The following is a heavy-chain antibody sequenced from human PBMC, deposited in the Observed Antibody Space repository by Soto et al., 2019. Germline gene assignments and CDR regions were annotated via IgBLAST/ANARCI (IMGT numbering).Heavy chain of an antibody. CDR3: ARGTFQWNSSGFFDY. V-gene: IGHV4-30-4*01. J-gene: IGHJ4*02. CDR2: IYYSGST. Sequence: PSETLSLTCTVSGGSISSGDYYWSWIRQPPGKGLEWIGYIYYSGSTYYNPSLKSRVTISVDTSKNQFSLKLSSVTAADTAVYYCARGTFQWNSSGFFDYWGQGTLVTVSS. D-gene: IGHD3-22*01. CDR1: GGSISSGDYY.